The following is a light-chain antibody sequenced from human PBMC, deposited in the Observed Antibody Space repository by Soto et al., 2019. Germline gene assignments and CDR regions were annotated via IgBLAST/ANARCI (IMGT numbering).Light chain of an antibody. CDR3: SSYTSSNTYV. J-gene: IGLJ1*01. Sequence: QSALTQPASVSGSPGQSITIPCTGTSSDVGSYDYVSWYQQHPGKAPKLMIYEVSNRPSGVSNRFSGSKSGNTASLTISGLQADDEADYYCSSYTSSNTYVFGTGTKVTVL. CDR2: EVS. CDR1: SSDVGSYDY. V-gene: IGLV2-14*01.